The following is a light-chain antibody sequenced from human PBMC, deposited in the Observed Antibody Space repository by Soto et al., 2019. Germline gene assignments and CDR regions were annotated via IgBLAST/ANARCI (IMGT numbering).Light chain of an antibody. CDR1: QSVSSN. J-gene: IGKJ5*01. CDR2: GAS. CDR3: QQYGSSPIP. V-gene: IGKV3-20*01. Sequence: EIVWTQSPGTLSLSPWERATLSCMANQSVSSNLAWYQQMPGQAPRLLIYGASSRATGIPDRFSGSGSGTDFTLTISRLEPEDFAVYYCQQYGSSPIPVGQVTRLEI.